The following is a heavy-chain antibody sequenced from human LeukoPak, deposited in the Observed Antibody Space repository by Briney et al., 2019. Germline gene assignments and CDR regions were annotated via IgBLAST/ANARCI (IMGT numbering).Heavy chain of an antibody. CDR2: TSYDGSNK. V-gene: IGHV3-30*03. D-gene: IGHD4-23*01. J-gene: IGHJ4*02. Sequence: SGGSLRLSCAASGFTFSSYGMYWVRQAPGKGLEWVALTSYDGSNKYYADSVQGRCTISRDNSKNTLYLQMNSLRADDTAVYYCARDYGGNALDYWGQGTLVTVSS. CDR3: ARDYGGNALDY. CDR1: GFTFSSYG.